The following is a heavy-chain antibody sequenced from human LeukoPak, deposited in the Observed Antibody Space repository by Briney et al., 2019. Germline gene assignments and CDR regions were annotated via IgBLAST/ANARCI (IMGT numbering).Heavy chain of an antibody. J-gene: IGHJ4*02. CDR3: ARGNGYSTSGYVDY. Sequence: GRSLRLSCAASGFTFGDYAMHWVRQAPGKSLEWVSGISWNSGSIVYADSVKGRFTISRDRTKNSLYLQMNSLRAEDMALYYCARGNGYSTSGYVDYWGQGTLVTVSS. V-gene: IGHV3-9*03. CDR2: ISWNSGSI. CDR1: GFTFGDYA. D-gene: IGHD2-2*01.